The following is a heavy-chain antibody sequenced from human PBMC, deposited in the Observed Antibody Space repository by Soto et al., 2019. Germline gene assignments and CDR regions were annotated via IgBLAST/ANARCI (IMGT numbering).Heavy chain of an antibody. CDR1: GVTFSSYA. D-gene: IGHD3-22*01. Sequence: GGSLRLSCAASGVTFSSYAMTWVRQAPGKGLEWVSAISGSGGSTYYAASVKGRFTISRDNSKNTLYLQMNSLRAEDTAVYYCAKDRTFDSSGYYSYWGQGTLVTVSS. CDR3: AKDRTFDSSGYYSY. J-gene: IGHJ4*02. V-gene: IGHV3-23*01. CDR2: ISGSGGST.